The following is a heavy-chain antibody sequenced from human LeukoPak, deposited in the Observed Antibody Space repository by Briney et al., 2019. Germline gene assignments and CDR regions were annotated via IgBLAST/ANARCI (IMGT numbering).Heavy chain of an antibody. CDR2: INHSGST. Sequence: SETLSLTCAVYGGSFSGYYWSWIRQPPGKGLEWIGEINHSGSTNYNPSLKSRVTISVDTSKNQFSLKLSSVTAADTAVYYCARLRGLRYFDWSYHYWGLGTLVTVSS. CDR1: GGSFSGYY. D-gene: IGHD3-9*01. J-gene: IGHJ4*02. CDR3: ARLRGLRYFDWSYHY. V-gene: IGHV4-34*01.